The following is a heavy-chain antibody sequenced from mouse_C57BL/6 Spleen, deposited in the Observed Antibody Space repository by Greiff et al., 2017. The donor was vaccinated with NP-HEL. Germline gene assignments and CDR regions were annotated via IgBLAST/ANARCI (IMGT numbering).Heavy chain of an antibody. V-gene: IGHV1-82*01. CDR2: IYPGDGDT. Sequence: QVQLQQSGPELVKPGASVKISCKASGYAFSSSWMNWVKQRPGKGLEWIGRIYPGDGDTNYNGKFKGKATLTADKSSSTAYMQLSSLTSEDSAVDFCARGRDGYLYYAMDYWGQGTSVTVSS. CDR3: ARGRDGYLYYAMDY. J-gene: IGHJ4*01. CDR1: GYAFSSSW. D-gene: IGHD2-3*01.